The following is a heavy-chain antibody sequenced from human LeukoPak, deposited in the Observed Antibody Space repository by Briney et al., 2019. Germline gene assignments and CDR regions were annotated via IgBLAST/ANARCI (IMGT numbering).Heavy chain of an antibody. Sequence: SETLSLTCAVYGGSFSGYYWSWIRQPPGKGLEWIGEINHSGSTNYNPSLKSRVTISVDTSKNQFSLKLSSVTAADTAVYYCARAKALTMVRGKAFDIWGQGTMVTVSS. CDR2: INHSGST. D-gene: IGHD3-10*01. V-gene: IGHV4-34*01. J-gene: IGHJ3*02. CDR3: ARAKALTMVRGKAFDI. CDR1: GGSFSGYY.